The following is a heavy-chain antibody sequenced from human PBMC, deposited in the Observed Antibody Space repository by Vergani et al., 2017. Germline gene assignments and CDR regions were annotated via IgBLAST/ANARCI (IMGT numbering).Heavy chain of an antibody. CDR3: TTEAYSSSWYWSPDDAFDI. D-gene: IGHD6-13*01. CDR1: GFTFSSYW. Sequence: EVQLVESGGGLVQPGGSLRLSCAASGFTFSSYWMHWVRQAPGKGLVWVSRINSDGSSTSYADSVKGRFTISRDNAKNTLYLQMNSLKTEDTAVYYCTTEAYSSSWYWSPDDAFDIWGQGTMVTVSS. V-gene: IGHV3-74*01. J-gene: IGHJ3*02. CDR2: INSDGSST.